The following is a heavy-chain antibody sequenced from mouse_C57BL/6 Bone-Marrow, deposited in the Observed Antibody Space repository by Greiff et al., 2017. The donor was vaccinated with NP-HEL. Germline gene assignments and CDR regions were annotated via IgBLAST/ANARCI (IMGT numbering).Heavy chain of an antibody. CDR3: ASPWFAY. J-gene: IGHJ3*01. Sequence: QVQLQQSGAELMKPGASVKISCKASGYTFTGYWIEWVKQRPGQGLEWIGEILPGSGSTNYNEKFTGKATFTADTSTNTAYMQLSNLTAEDSAIYYCASPWFAYWGQGTLVTVSA. CDR2: ILPGSGST. CDR1: GYTFTGYW. V-gene: IGHV1-9*01.